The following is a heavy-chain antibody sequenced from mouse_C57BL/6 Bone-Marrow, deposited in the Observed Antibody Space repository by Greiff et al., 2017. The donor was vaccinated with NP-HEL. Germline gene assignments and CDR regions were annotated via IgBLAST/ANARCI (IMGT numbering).Heavy chain of an antibody. D-gene: IGHD3-3*01. CDR3: ARGGPHWYFDV. Sequence: PLTELVKPGASVKLSCKASGYTFTSYWMHWVKQRPGQGLEWIGNINPSNGGTNYNEKFKSKATLTVDKSSSTAYMQLSSLTSEDSAVYYCARGGPHWYFDVWGTGTTVTVSS. CDR2: INPSNGGT. V-gene: IGHV1-53*01. CDR1: GYTFTSYW. J-gene: IGHJ1*03.